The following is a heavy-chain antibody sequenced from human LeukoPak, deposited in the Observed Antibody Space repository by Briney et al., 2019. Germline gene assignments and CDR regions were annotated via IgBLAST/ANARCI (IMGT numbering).Heavy chain of an antibody. V-gene: IGHV3-21*04. D-gene: IGHD1-26*01. CDR3: AKDRYSGSYATVN. J-gene: IGHJ4*02. CDR2: ISYSGSDV. CDR1: GFTFSSFT. Sequence: GGSLRLSCAASGFTFSSFTMNWVRQAPGKGLEWVSSISYSGSDVYYAESVKGRFTISRDNAKNSLYLQMNSLRAEDTAVYYCAKDRYSGSYATVNWGQGTLVTVSP.